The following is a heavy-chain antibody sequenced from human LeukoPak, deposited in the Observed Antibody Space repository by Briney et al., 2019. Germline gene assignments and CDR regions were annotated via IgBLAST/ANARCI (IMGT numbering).Heavy chain of an antibody. CDR3: ARDSSLGDAFDI. CDR1: GFTVSSNY. D-gene: IGHD2-2*01. J-gene: IGHJ3*02. V-gene: IGHV3-53*01. Sequence: GGSLRLSCAASGFTVSSNYMSWVRQAPGKGLEWVSVIYSGGSTYCADSVKGRFTISRDNSKNTLYLQMNSLRAEDTAVYYCARDSSLGDAFDIWGQGTMVTVSS. CDR2: IYSGGST.